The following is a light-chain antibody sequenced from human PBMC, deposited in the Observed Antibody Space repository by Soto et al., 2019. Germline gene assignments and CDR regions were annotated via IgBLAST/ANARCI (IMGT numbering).Light chain of an antibody. CDR3: QQYHKWPPIT. CDR1: QTISSN. Sequence: EIVMTQSPATLSVSPGDRATLSCRASQTISSNLAWYQQKPGQAPKVLIYGASTRATGIPARFSGSGSGTKFTLTISSLQSEDFAVYFCQQYHKWPPITFGQGTKVDIK. J-gene: IGKJ2*01. V-gene: IGKV3-15*01. CDR2: GAS.